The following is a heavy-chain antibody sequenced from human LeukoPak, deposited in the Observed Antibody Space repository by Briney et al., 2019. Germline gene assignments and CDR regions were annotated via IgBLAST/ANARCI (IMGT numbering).Heavy chain of an antibody. CDR2: IYYSGST. CDR1: GGSISSNSYY. D-gene: IGHD3-16*01. V-gene: IGHV4-39*01. CDR3: AVSTGVWSYYFDY. J-gene: IGHJ4*02. Sequence: SETLSLTCTVSGGSISSNSYYWGWLRQPPGKGLEWIGSIYYSGSTYYNPSLKSRVTISVDTPKNQFSLKLKSVTAADTAMYYCAVSTGVWSYYFDYWGQGTLVTVSS.